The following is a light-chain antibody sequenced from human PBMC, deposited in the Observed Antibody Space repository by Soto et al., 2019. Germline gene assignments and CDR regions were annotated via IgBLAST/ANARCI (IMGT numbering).Light chain of an antibody. V-gene: IGKV1-8*01. CDR2: SAS. J-gene: IGKJ2*01. CDR1: QGISSY. CDR3: RQYYSYPPT. Sequence: AIRMTQSPSSLSASTGDRVTITCRASQGISSYLAWYQQKPGKAPNLLIYSASTLQSGVPSRFSGSGSGTDFTLTISCLQSEDFATYYCRQYYSYPPTFGQGTKLEIK.